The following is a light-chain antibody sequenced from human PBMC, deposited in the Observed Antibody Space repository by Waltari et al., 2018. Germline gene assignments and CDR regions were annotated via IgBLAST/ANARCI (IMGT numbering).Light chain of an antibody. J-gene: IGKJ3*01. V-gene: IGKV3D-20*02. CDR1: QSVFSAY. CDR3: QHRDHWPPDAT. CDR2: GAS. Sequence: EIVLTQSPGTLSLSPGDRATLSCRASQSVFSAYLAWYQQKPGQAPRLLIDGASRRATGSPARFSGSGSGTDFTLTISSLEPEDFAVYYCQHRDHWPPDATFGPGTKVDI.